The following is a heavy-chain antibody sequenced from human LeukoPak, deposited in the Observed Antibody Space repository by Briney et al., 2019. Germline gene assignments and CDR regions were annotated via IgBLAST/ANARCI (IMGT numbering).Heavy chain of an antibody. J-gene: IGHJ6*02. CDR2: IYSGGST. CDR3: ARDWGYSGPVGYYGMDV. Sequence: PGGSLRLSCAASGFTFSSYSMNWVRQAPGKGLEWVSVIYSGGSTNYADSVRGRFTISRDSSRNTLYLQMNSLRAEDTAVYYCARDWGYSGPVGYYGMDVWGQGTTVTVSS. CDR1: GFTFSSYS. V-gene: IGHV3-66*01. D-gene: IGHD5-12*01.